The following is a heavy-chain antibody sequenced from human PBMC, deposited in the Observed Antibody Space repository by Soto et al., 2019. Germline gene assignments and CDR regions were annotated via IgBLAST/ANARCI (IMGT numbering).Heavy chain of an antibody. CDR3: ASLFGVAYNWFDP. D-gene: IGHD3-3*01. V-gene: IGHV1-69*02. J-gene: IGHJ5*02. Sequence: SVKVSCKASGGTFSSYTISWVRQAPGQGLEWMGRIIPILGIANYAQKFQGRVTITADKSTSTAYMELSSLRSEDTAVYYCASLFGVAYNWFDPWGQGTLVTVSS. CDR1: GGTFSSYT. CDR2: IIPILGIA.